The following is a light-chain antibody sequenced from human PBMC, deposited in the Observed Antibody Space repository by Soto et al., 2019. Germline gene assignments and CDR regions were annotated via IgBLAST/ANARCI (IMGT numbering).Light chain of an antibody. CDR2: EVS. V-gene: IGLV2-23*02. J-gene: IGLJ2*01. CDR3: CSYAGSRTHVL. CDR1: SSDVGSYNL. Sequence: QSALTQPASVSGSPGQSITISCIGTSSDVGSYNLVSWYQQHPGKAPKVLIYEVSERPSGVSNRFSGSKSGNTASLTISGLQAEYEDEYYCCSYAGSRTHVLFGGGTKLTVL.